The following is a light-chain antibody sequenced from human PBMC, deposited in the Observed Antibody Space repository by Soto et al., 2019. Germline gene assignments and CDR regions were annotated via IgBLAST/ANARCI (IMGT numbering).Light chain of an antibody. J-gene: IGLJ2*01. Sequence: QSVLTQPPSVSAAPGQKVTLSCSGSSSNIGKNYVSWYQQLPGAAPKLLIYENNKRPAGIPDRFSGSKSSTSATLHSTGLQTGDDADYYFKPWDRSPIFGVGTKLTVL. V-gene: IGLV1-51*02. CDR2: ENN. CDR1: SSNIGKNY. CDR3: KPWDRSPI.